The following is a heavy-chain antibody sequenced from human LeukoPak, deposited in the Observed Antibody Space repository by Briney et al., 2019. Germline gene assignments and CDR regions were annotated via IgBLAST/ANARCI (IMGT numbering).Heavy chain of an antibody. D-gene: IGHD3-22*01. J-gene: IGHJ4*02. CDR1: GLSFSSYG. V-gene: IGHV3-23*01. Sequence: GGSLRLSCAAAGLSFSSYGRSWVRQAPGKGLEWVSGITSSGLSTYYADSVKGRFTISSDNSKSTLYLQMNSLSAQDTAVYSCAKDQTWTISSGYPPDYWGQGTLVTVSS. CDR2: ITSSGLST. CDR3: AKDQTWTISSGYPPDY.